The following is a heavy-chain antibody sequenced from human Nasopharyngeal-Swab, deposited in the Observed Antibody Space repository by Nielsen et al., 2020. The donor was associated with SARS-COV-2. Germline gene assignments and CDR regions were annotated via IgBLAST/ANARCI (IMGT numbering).Heavy chain of an antibody. V-gene: IGHV4-30-2*01. CDR2: IYHSGST. CDR1: GGSISSGGYS. J-gene: IGHJ4*02. CDR3: ARDAYYYDSSGYYYNPWGY. Sequence: LRLSCAVSGGSISSGGYSWSWIRQPPGKGLEWIGYIYHSGSTYYNPSLKSRVTISVDRSKNQFSLKLSSVTAADTAVYYCARDAYYYDSSGYYYNPWGYWGQGTLVTVSS. D-gene: IGHD3-22*01.